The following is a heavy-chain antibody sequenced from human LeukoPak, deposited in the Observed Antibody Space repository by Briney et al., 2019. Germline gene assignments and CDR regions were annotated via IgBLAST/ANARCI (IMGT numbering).Heavy chain of an antibody. J-gene: IGHJ4*02. V-gene: IGHV3-74*01. CDR1: GFTFSSHW. D-gene: IGHD6-19*01. CDR3: AKDGYTEWLGLYYFDY. CDR2: IHSDGSIT. Sequence: HAGGSLRLSCAASGFTFSSHWMHWVRQAPGKGLVWVARIHSDGSITSYADSVKGRFTISRDNSKNTLYLQMNSLRAEDTAVYYCAKDGYTEWLGLYYFDYWGQGTLVTVSS.